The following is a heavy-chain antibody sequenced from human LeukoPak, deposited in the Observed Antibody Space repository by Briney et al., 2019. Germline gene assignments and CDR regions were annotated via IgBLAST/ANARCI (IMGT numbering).Heavy chain of an antibody. D-gene: IGHD2-2*01. CDR1: GDFIIGAPYY. CDR3: ARVVGSTSWFDS. J-gene: IGHJ5*01. Sequence: SQTLSLTCTVSGDFIIGAPYYWSWVRQHPGKGLEWIAYTYYSGNTYFHPSLKSRVNLSVDTSNNLFSLNLTSVTAADTAVYYCARVVGSTSWFDSWGQGTRVTVSS. V-gene: IGHV4-31*03. CDR2: TYYSGNT.